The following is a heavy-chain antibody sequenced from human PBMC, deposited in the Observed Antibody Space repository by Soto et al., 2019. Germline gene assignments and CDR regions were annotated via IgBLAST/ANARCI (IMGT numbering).Heavy chain of an antibody. J-gene: IGHJ5*02. CDR1: GFTFSSYG. CDR3: AKPSYCGGDCYQKYNWFDP. D-gene: IGHD2-21*02. CDR2: IIGGGHRT. Sequence: EVQLLESGGGLVQPGGSLRLTCVASGFTFSSYGMSWVRQAPGKGLEWVSSIIGGGHRTYYADSVKGRFTISRDNSKNTLYLQMNSLRAADTAVYYCAKPSYCGGDCYQKYNWFDPWGQGTLVTVSS. V-gene: IGHV3-23*01.